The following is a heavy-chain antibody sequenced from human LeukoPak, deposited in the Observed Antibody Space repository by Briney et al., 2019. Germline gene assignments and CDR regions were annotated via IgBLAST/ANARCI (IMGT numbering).Heavy chain of an antibody. CDR2: IYTSGST. D-gene: IGHD6-19*01. V-gene: IGHV4-4*07. CDR3: AREKSSGWYGDAFDI. J-gene: IGHJ3*02. Sequence: SETLSLTCTVSGGSISSYYWSWIRQPAGKGLEWIGRIYTSGSTNYNPSLKSRVTMSVDTSKNQFSLKLSSVTAADTAVYYCAREKSSGWYGDAFDISGQGTRVTVSS. CDR1: GGSISSYY.